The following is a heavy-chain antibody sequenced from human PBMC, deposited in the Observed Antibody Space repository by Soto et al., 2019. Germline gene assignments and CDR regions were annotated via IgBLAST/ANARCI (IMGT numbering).Heavy chain of an antibody. CDR1: GFTFSSYA. Sequence: EVQLLESGGGLVQPGGSLRLSCAASGFTFSSYAMIWIRQVPGKGLEWVSGLYGSGRGIHYADSAKGRFTISRDNSAYAVYLQMNNLRVEHTAVYYCAKDAVAGDGVWLAHAWGRGTAVTVSS. V-gene: IGHV3-23*01. D-gene: IGHD4-17*01. CDR2: LYGSGRGI. CDR3: AKDAVAGDGVWLAHA. J-gene: IGHJ5*02.